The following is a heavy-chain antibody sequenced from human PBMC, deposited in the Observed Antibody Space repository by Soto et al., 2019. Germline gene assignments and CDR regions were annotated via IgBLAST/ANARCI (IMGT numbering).Heavy chain of an antibody. CDR1: GGSISSYY. CDR3: ARQGIVVVPAADGGVYNWFDP. CDR2: IYYSGST. V-gene: IGHV4-59*08. D-gene: IGHD2-2*01. J-gene: IGHJ5*02. Sequence: PSETLSLTCTVSGGSISSYYWSWIRQPPGKGLEWIGYIYYSGSTNYNPSIKSRVTISVDTSKNQFSLKLSSVTAADTAVYYCARQGIVVVPAADGGVYNWFDPWGQGTRVTVS.